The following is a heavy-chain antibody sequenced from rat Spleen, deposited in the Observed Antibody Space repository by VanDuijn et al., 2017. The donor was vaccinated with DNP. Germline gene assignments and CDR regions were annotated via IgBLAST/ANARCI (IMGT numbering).Heavy chain of an antibody. Sequence: EVQLVESGGGLVQPGGSLKLSCAASGFTFSIYGMAWVRQAPTNGLEWVASISTGGGDTYYRDSVKGRFTISRDNAKSTLYLQMDSLRSEDTATYYCASRAPGDYFYGGYFDYWGQGVMVTVSS. CDR3: ASRAPGDYFYGGYFDY. D-gene: IGHD1-6*01. CDR2: ISTGGGDT. CDR1: GFTFSIYG. J-gene: IGHJ2*01. V-gene: IGHV5S13*01.